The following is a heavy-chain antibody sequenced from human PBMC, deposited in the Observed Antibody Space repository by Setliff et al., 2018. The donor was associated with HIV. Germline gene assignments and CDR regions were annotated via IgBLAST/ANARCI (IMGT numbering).Heavy chain of an antibody. J-gene: IGHJ3*02. CDR3: ARPFTTGIDAFDI. CDR2: MYHSGST. CDR1: GYSISSGYY. V-gene: IGHV4-38-2*01. Sequence: PSETLSLTCAVSGYSISSGYYWGWIRQPPGKGLEWIGSMYHSGSTYYNPSLKSRLTISVDTSKNQFSLKPSSVTAADTAVYYCARPFTTGIDAFDIWGQGTMVTVSS. D-gene: IGHD1-1*01.